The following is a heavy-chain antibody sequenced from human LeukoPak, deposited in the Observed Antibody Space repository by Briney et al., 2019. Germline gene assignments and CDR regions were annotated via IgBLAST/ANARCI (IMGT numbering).Heavy chain of an antibody. CDR3: AKAGQWLVYFDY. Sequence: GGSLRLSCAASGFSVSSNYMNWVRQAPGKGLEWVSVIYSGGSTYYADSVKGRFTISRDNSRNTLYLQMNSLRAEDTAVYYCAKAGQWLVYFDYWGQGTLVTVSS. V-gene: IGHV3-53*01. CDR1: GFSVSSNY. D-gene: IGHD6-19*01. J-gene: IGHJ4*02. CDR2: IYSGGST.